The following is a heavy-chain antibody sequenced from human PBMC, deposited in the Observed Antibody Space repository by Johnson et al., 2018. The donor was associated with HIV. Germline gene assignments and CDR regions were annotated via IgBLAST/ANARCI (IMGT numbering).Heavy chain of an antibody. Sequence: QVQLVESGGGLVQPGGSLRLSCAASGFTFSSYAMHWVRQAPGKGLEWVAVISYDGSNKYYADSVKGRFTISRDNSKNTLYLQMNSLRAEDTAVYYCARGSQSGIASLYDEFDIWGQGTMVTVSS. CDR2: ISYDGSNK. CDR1: GFTFSSYA. D-gene: IGHD6-13*01. CDR3: ARGSQSGIASLYDEFDI. V-gene: IGHV3-30-3*01. J-gene: IGHJ3*02.